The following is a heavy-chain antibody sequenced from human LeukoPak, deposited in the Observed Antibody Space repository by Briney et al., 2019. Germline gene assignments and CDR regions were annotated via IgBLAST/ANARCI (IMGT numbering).Heavy chain of an antibody. CDR1: GGSINTFY. Sequence: PSETLSLTCTVSGGSINTFYRSWIRQTPGKGLEWIGYIYNTGTTKYNPSLKSRAAMSMDTSKNQFSLKLSSVTTADTAIYYCARDGRLDYWGQGTLVTVSS. J-gene: IGHJ4*02. V-gene: IGHV4-59*01. CDR2: IYNTGTT. CDR3: ARDGRLDY.